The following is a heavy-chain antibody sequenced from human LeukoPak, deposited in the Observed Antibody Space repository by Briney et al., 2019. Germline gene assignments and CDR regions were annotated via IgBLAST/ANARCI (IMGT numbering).Heavy chain of an antibody. CDR1: GGSIINYY. CDR2: IYYTGSA. D-gene: IGHD1-14*01. Sequence: SETLSLTCAVSGGSIINYYWSWIRQPPGKGLEWIGYIYYTGSASYNPSLKSRVTMTVDTSKNKFSLKLNSVTTADTAVYYCARDNHNDYFDFWGLGTLVTVSS. V-gene: IGHV4-59*01. J-gene: IGHJ4*02. CDR3: ARDNHNDYFDF.